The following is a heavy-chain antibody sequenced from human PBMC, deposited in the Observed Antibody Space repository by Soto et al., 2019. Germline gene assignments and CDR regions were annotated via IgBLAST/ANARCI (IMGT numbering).Heavy chain of an antibody. CDR3: ARGTTAWAAAGHKWFDS. CDR1: GHTFTYYY. V-gene: IGHV1-2*02. CDR2: INPNSGGT. D-gene: IGHD6-13*01. Sequence: GXSVKVCFKASGHTFTYYYMHLLRQAPGQGLEWMGWINPNSGGTNYAQKFQVRVTMTRDTSISTAYMELSRLRSDDTAVYYCARGTTAWAAAGHKWFDSWGQGTLVTVSS. J-gene: IGHJ5*01.